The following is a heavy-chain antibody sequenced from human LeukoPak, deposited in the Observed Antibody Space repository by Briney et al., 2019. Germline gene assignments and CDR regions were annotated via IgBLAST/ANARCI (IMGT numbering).Heavy chain of an antibody. CDR3: AKGGYCSTTTCTFFDY. V-gene: IGHV3-30*02. J-gene: IGHJ4*02. CDR2: IRYDGSNK. D-gene: IGHD2-2*01. Sequence: PGGSLRLACAASGFTFSSSAMYWARQAPGKGLEWVAFIRYDGSNKYYADSVEGRFTVSRDNSKNTLYLQMNSLRAEDTAVYFCAKGGYCSTTTCTFFDYWGQGSLVTVSS. CDR1: GFTFSSSA.